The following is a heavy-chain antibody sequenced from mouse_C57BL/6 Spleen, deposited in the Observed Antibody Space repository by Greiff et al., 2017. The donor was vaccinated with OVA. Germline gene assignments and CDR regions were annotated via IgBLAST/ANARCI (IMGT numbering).Heavy chain of an antibody. CDR3: ARKGDYDVDYYAMDY. CDR1: GYSITSGYY. D-gene: IGHD2-4*01. V-gene: IGHV3-6*01. CDR2: ISYDGSN. J-gene: IGHJ4*01. Sequence: EVKLMESGPGLVKPSQSLSLTCSVTGYSITSGYYWNWIRQFPGNKLEWMGYISYDGSNNYNPSLKNRISITRDTSKNQFFLKLNSVTTEDTATYYCARKGDYDVDYYAMDYWGQGTSVTVSS.